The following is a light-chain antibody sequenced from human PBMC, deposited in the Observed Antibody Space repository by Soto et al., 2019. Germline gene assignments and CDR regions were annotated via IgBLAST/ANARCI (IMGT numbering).Light chain of an antibody. Sequence: EVVMTQCPATLSVSPGERATLTCWASQSVSSKLAWYQQKPGQAPRVLIYGASTRATGIPARFSGSGSGTEFTLTITGLQSEDFAVYFCQHYNDWPPTWTFGQGTKV. CDR1: QSVSSK. CDR3: QHYNDWPPTWT. J-gene: IGKJ1*01. V-gene: IGKV3-15*01. CDR2: GAS.